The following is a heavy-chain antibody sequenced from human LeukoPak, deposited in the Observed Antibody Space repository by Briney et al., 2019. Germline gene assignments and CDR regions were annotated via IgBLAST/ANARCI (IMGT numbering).Heavy chain of an antibody. V-gene: IGHV3-48*01. CDR1: GFTFSSYS. Sequence: GGSLRLSCAASGFTFSSYSMNWVRQAPGKGLEWVSYISSSSSTIYYADSVKGRFTISRDNAENSLYLQMNSLRAEDTAVYYCARHTAMAVLDYWGQGTLVTVSS. CDR3: ARHTAMAVLDY. D-gene: IGHD5-18*01. J-gene: IGHJ4*02. CDR2: ISSSSSTI.